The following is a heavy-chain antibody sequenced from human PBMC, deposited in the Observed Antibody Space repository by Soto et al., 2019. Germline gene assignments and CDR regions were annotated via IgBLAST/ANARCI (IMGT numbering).Heavy chain of an antibody. CDR2: IYYSGRT. CDR1: GGSISSDDYY. Sequence: PSETLSLTCTVSGGSISSDDYYWTWIRQAPGEGLEWIGYIYYSGRTLYNPSLKSRVTISIDTSKNQFSLKLNSVSVADTAVYSGAGVPPLSSDSYPPNWFDPGGEETLVTVPS. J-gene: IGHJ5*02. CDR3: AGVPPLSSDSYPPNWFDP. D-gene: IGHD3-16*02. V-gene: IGHV4-30-4*01.